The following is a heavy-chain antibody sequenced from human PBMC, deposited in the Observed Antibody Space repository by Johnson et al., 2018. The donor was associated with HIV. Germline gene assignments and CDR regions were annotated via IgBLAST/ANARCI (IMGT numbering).Heavy chain of an antibody. Sequence: QVQLVESGGGVVQPGRSLRLSCAASGFTFNSYGMHWVRQAPGKGLEWVAVIWYDGSNKYYADSVKGRFTISRDNSKNTLYLQMNSLRAEDTAVYYCARDQGRNHNAFDIWGQGTMVTVSS. J-gene: IGHJ3*02. V-gene: IGHV3-30*19. CDR1: GFTFNSYG. CDR2: IWYDGSNK. CDR3: ARDQGRNHNAFDI. D-gene: IGHD1-14*01.